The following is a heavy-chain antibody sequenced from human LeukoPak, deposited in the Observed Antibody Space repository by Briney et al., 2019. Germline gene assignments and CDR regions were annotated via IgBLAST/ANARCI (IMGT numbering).Heavy chain of an antibody. J-gene: IGHJ4*02. Sequence: GGSLRLSCAASGFTVSSYYMTWVRQAPGKGLEWVSRINTDGTTTNYADSVKGRFTISRDNAENTLYLQMSSLRAEDTAVYYCTRDIGVTAWGEWNYWGQGTLVTVSS. V-gene: IGHV3-74*01. CDR3: TRDIGVTAWGEWNY. D-gene: IGHD2-15*01. CDR1: GFTVSSYY. CDR2: INTDGTTT.